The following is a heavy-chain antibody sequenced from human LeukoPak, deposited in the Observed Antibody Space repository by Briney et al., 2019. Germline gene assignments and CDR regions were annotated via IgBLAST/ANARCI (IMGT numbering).Heavy chain of an antibody. CDR2: ISAYNGNT. Sequence: GASVKVSCKASGYTFTSYGVSWVRQAPGQGLEWMGWISAYNGNTNYAQKLQGRVTMTTDTSTSTAYMELRSLRSDDTAVYYCARLYTSYYYYYMDVWGKGTTVTVSS. CDR3: ARLYTSYYYYYMDV. CDR1: GYTFTSYG. J-gene: IGHJ6*03. V-gene: IGHV1-18*01.